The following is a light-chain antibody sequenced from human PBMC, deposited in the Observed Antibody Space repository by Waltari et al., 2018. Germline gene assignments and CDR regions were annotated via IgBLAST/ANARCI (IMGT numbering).Light chain of an antibody. Sequence: EVVLTQSPGTLSLSPGERATLSCRASQSVGRSLAWYQQKPGQAPRLLIYDASIRATGIADRFSGSGSGTDFSLTISRLEPEDFAVYYCQKYRSLPATFGQGTKVEIK. CDR2: DAS. CDR3: QKYRSLPAT. V-gene: IGKV3-20*01. J-gene: IGKJ1*01. CDR1: QSVGRS.